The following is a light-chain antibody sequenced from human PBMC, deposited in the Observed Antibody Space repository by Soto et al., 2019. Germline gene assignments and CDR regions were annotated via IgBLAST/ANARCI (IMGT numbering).Light chain of an antibody. V-gene: IGLV2-8*01. Sequence: QSALTQPPSASESPGQSVAISCTGTSSDVGGYNYVSWYQQHPGKAPKLMIYEVNKRPSGVPDRFSGSKSGNTASLTVSGLQAEDEADYYCSSYAGSSNVFGTGTKVTV. CDR1: SSDVGGYNY. J-gene: IGLJ1*01. CDR2: EVN. CDR3: SSYAGSSNV.